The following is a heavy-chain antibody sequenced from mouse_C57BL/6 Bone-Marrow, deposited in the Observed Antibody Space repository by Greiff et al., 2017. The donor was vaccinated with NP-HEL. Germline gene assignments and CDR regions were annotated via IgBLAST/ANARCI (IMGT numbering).Heavy chain of an antibody. Sequence: VQLQQSGPELVKPGASVKISCKASGYTFTDYYMNWVKQSHGKSLEWIGDINPNNGGTSYNQKFKGKATLTVDKSSSTAYMELRSLTSEDSAVYYCARSPYYYGSGFDYWGQGTTLTVSS. CDR1: GYTFTDYY. CDR3: ARSPYYYGSGFDY. D-gene: IGHD1-1*01. CDR2: INPNNGGT. V-gene: IGHV1-26*01. J-gene: IGHJ2*01.